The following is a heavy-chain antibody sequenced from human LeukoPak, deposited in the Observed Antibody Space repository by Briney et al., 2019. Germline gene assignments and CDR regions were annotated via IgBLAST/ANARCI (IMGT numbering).Heavy chain of an antibody. D-gene: IGHD2-2*01. V-gene: IGHV1-18*01. CDR2: ISAYSGDP. CDR3: ARLILVARKMDYFDY. Sequence: ASVKVSCKASGYTFTSYGISWVRQAPGQGLEWMGWISAYSGDPNYAQKFQGRVTMTTDTSTSTAYMELRSLRSDDTAVYYRARLILVARKMDYFDYWGQGTLVTVSS. CDR1: GYTFTSYG. J-gene: IGHJ4*02.